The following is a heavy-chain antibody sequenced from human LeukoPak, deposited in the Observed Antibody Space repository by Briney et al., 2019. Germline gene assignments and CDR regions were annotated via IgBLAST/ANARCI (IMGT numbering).Heavy chain of an antibody. CDR2: ISGSGGST. V-gene: IGHV3-23*01. D-gene: IGHD6-6*01. CDR3: ANRIAARHDWYFDL. Sequence: GGSLRLSCAASGFTFSSYAMSWVRQAPGKGLEWVSAISGSGGSTYYADSVKGRFTISRDNSKNTLYLQMNSLRAEDTALYYCANRIAARHDWYFDLWGRGTLVTVSS. CDR1: GFTFSSYA. J-gene: IGHJ2*01.